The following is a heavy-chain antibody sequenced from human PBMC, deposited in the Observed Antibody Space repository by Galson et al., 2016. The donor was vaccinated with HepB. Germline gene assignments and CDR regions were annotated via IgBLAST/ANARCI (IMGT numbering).Heavy chain of an antibody. CDR2: IGWNSGSI. D-gene: IGHD5-24*01. J-gene: IGHJ4*02. Sequence: SLRLSCAASGFTFDDYAMHWVRQVPGRGLEWVSGIGWNSGSIGYADSVKGRFIIPRDNAKNSLYLQMNSLRAEDKALYYCAKDRDFHGYNTYYFDYWGQGTLVTVSS. CDR1: GFTFDDYA. V-gene: IGHV3-9*01. CDR3: AKDRDFHGYNTYYFDY.